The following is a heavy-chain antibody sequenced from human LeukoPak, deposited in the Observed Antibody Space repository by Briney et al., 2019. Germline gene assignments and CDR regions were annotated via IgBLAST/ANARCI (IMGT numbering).Heavy chain of an antibody. Sequence: GSSLRLSCAASGFTFSDYGMHWVRQAPGKGLEWVAVLWNDGSNNYYADSMKGRFTISRDNSKNTLYLQMNTLRAEDTAVYYCARGSSVGGYYFDYWGQGTLVTVSS. V-gene: IGHV3-33*01. CDR2: LWNDGSNN. D-gene: IGHD1-26*01. J-gene: IGHJ4*02. CDR3: ARGSSVGGYYFDY. CDR1: GFTFSDYG.